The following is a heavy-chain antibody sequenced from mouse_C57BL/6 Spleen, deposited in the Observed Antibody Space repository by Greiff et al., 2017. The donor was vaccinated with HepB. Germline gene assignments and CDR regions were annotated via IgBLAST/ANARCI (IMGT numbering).Heavy chain of an antibody. V-gene: IGHV1-80*01. CDR3: ARDDYDDYAMDY. D-gene: IGHD2-4*01. J-gene: IGHJ4*01. Sequence: VQLKESGAELVKPGASVKISCKASGYAFSSYWMNWVKQRPGKGLEWIGQIYPGDGDTNYNGKFKGKATLTADKSSSTAYMQLSSLTSEDSAVYFCARDDYDDYAMDYWGQGTSVTVSS. CDR2: IYPGDGDT. CDR1: GYAFSSYW.